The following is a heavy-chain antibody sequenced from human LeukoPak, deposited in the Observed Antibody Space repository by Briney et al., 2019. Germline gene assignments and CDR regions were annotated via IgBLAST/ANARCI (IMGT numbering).Heavy chain of an antibody. V-gene: IGHV3-49*03. CDR3: TRDRGAYNLYDY. CDR1: GFTFGDYA. CDR2: IRSKAYGETA. D-gene: IGHD1-1*01. Sequence: GGSLRLSCTASGFTFGDYAMSWIRQAPGKGLEWVGFIRSKAYGETADYAASVKGRFTISRDDSKAIAYLQTNSLKTEDTAVYHCTRDRGAYNLYDYWGQGTLVTVSS. J-gene: IGHJ4*02.